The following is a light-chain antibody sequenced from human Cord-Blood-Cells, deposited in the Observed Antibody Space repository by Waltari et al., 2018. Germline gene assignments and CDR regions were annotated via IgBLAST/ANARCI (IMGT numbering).Light chain of an antibody. CDR2: AAS. V-gene: IGKV1-39*01. CDR1: QSTSNY. Sequence: DIQIIQSPSSLSAPVGDRVTITCRASQSTSNYLNWYQQKPGKAPKLLIYAASSLQSGVPSRFSGSGAGTDFTLTISSLPPEDYATYYCQHSYSTPCSFGQGTKLEIK. J-gene: IGKJ2*04. CDR3: QHSYSTPCS.